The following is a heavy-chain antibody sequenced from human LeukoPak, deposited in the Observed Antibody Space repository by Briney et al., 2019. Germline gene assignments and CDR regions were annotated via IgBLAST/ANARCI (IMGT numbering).Heavy chain of an antibody. D-gene: IGHD1-26*01. CDR1: GYTFTGYY. CDR3: AKDRGRYAPYWYFDL. Sequence: GASVKVSCKASGYTFTGYYMHWVRQAPGQGLEWMGWINPNSGGTNYAQKFQGRVTMTRDTSISTAYMELSRLRSDDTAVYYCAKDRGRYAPYWYFDLWGRGTLVTVSS. J-gene: IGHJ2*01. V-gene: IGHV1-2*02. CDR2: INPNSGGT.